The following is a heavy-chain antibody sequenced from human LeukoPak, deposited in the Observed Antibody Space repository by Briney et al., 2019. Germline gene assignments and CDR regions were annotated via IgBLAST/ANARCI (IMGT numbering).Heavy chain of an antibody. D-gene: IGHD3-22*01. V-gene: IGHV3-21*01. CDR2: ISTSSSYI. Sequence: PGGSLRLSCAASGFTFSNYNMNWVRQAPGKGLQRVSSISTSSSYIYYADSVKGRFTISRDNAKKSLYLEMNSLRAEDTAVYYCARGFEVIADSSGYDYWGQGILVIVSS. CDR3: ARGFEVIADSSGYDY. J-gene: IGHJ4*02. CDR1: GFTFSNYN.